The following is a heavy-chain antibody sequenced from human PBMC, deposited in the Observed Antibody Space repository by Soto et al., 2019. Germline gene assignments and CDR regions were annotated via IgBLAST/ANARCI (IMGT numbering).Heavy chain of an antibody. CDR2: INPSGGST. Sequence: QVQLVQSGAEVKKPGASVKVSCKASGYTFTSYYMHWVRQAPGQGLEWMGIINPSGGSTSYAQKFQGRVTMTRDTATSTVYMELSSLRSEDTAVYYCARDWVGATSDDYWGQGTLVTVSS. CDR3: ARDWVGATSDDY. CDR1: GYTFTSYY. V-gene: IGHV1-46*01. J-gene: IGHJ4*02. D-gene: IGHD1-26*01.